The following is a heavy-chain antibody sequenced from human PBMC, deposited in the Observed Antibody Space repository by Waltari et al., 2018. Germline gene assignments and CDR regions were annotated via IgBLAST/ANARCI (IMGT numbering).Heavy chain of an antibody. V-gene: IGHV1-24*01. CDR3: HLTGRNIVLAGGSPSFYSYMDV. Sequence: QVQVEQSGSEVKRPGASVRVSCTVPGYTLAGLSIDWVRQVPAKGLEWMGRLDREDGETTYAQHFQGRITVTEDTSTNTAYMGLRTLVSDDTAVYFCHLTGRNIVLAGGSPSFYSYMDVWGRGITVTVS. D-gene: IGHD2-15*01. J-gene: IGHJ6*03. CDR1: GYTLAGLS. CDR2: LDREDGET.